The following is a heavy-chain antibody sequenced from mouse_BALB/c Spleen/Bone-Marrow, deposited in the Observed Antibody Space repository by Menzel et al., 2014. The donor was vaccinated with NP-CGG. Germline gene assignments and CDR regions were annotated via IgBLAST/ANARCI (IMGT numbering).Heavy chain of an antibody. CDR2: IRNKANGYTT. Sequence: EVKVEESGGGLVQPGGSLRLSSATSGFTFTDYYMSWVRQPPGKALEWLGFIRNKANGYTTECSASVKGRFTISRDNSQIILYLQMNTLRAEDSATYYCARDTNTDIYWYLDAWGAGTTVTVSS. D-gene: IGHD5-1-1*01. V-gene: IGHV7-3*02. J-gene: IGHJ1*01. CDR1: GFTFTDYY. CDR3: ARDTNTDIYWYLDA.